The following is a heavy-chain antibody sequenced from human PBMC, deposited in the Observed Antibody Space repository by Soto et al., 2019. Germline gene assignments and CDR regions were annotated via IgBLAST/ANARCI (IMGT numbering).Heavy chain of an antibody. CDR2: IYHSGST. CDR3: ASSMDNWFDP. V-gene: IGHV4-30-2*01. CDR1: PSSLSSGGYS. D-gene: IGHD3-10*01. Sequence: PSERRPLTWSVSPSSLSSGGYSWSWIRQPPGKGLEWIGYIYHSGSTYYNPSLKSRVTISVDRSKNQFSLKLSSVTAADTAVYYCASSMDNWFDPWGQGTLVTVS. J-gene: IGHJ5*02.